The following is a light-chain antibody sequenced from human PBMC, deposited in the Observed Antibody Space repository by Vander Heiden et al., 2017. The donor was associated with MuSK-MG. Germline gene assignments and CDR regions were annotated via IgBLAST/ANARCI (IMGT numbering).Light chain of an antibody. CDR2: SNN. Sequence: QSVLTQPPSASGTPGQRVTISCSGSSSNIGSNTVHWYQQLPGTAPKLLIYSNNPRPSAVPARFSGSKSATSASVATSGLQAEDEADYYCAAGDDSLNGVVFGGGTKLTVL. V-gene: IGLV1-44*01. CDR1: SSNIGSNT. J-gene: IGLJ2*01. CDR3: AAGDDSLNGVV.